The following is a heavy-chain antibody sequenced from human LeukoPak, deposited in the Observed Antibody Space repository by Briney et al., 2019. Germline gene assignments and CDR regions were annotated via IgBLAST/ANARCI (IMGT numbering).Heavy chain of an antibody. V-gene: IGHV4-4*07. CDR3: ARNKRLGWERADTTFDY. Sequence: PSETLSLTCTVSGGSISSYYWNWIREPAGKGVEWIGRIYSSGSANYNPSLKSRLVMSVDTSKNQFSLRLNSVTAADTAVYYCARNKRLGWERADTTFDYWGQGALVTVSS. CDR2: IYSSGSA. D-gene: IGHD1-1*01. CDR1: GGSISSYY. J-gene: IGHJ4*02.